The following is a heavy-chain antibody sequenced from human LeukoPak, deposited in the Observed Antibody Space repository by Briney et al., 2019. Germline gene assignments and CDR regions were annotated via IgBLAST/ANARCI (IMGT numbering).Heavy chain of an antibody. D-gene: IGHD2-15*01. CDR1: GFTFSSYA. CDR3: AKDGSGCSGGSCYQNFDY. Sequence: PGGSPRLSCAASGFTFSSYAMSWVRQAPGKGLEWVSGISGSGGSTYYADSVKGRFTISRDNSKNTLYLQMNSLRAEDTAVYYCAKDGSGCSGGSCYQNFDYWGQGTLVTVSS. V-gene: IGHV3-23*01. CDR2: ISGSGGST. J-gene: IGHJ4*02.